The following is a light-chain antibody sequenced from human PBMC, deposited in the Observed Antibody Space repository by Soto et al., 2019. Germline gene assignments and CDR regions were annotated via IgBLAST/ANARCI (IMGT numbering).Light chain of an antibody. CDR3: QQYSNWPPIT. CDR1: QSVSIH. Sequence: ETVMTQSPGNVSLSLCGRATLSCRASQSVSIHLAWYQQKPGQAPRLLIYDTSTRATGIPARFSGSGSGTEFTLTISSLQSEDFAVYYCQQYSNWPPITFGQGTRLEIK. J-gene: IGKJ5*01. CDR2: DTS. V-gene: IGKV3-15*01.